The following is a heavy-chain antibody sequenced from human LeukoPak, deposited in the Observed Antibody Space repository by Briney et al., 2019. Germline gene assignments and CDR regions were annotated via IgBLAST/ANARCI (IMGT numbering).Heavy chain of an antibody. CDR2: INHSGST. Sequence: SETLSLTCAVYGGSFSGYYWSWIRQPPGKGLEWIGEINHSGSTNYNPSLKSRVTISVDTSKNQFSLKLSSVTAADTAVYYCARCYYGSAYFDYRGQGTLVTVSS. D-gene: IGHD3-10*01. CDR1: GGSFSGYY. V-gene: IGHV4-34*01. CDR3: ARCYYGSAYFDY. J-gene: IGHJ4*02.